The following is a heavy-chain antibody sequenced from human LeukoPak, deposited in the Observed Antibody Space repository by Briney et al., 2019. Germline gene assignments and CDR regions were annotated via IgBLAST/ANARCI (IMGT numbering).Heavy chain of an antibody. CDR1: GYTFTGYY. CDR2: INPNSGGT. J-gene: IGHJ4*02. V-gene: IGHV1-2*02. D-gene: IGHD3-22*01. Sequence: ASVKVSFKASGYTFTGYYMHWVRQAPAKGLEGMGWINPNSGGTNYAQKFQGRGTMTRDTSISTAYMELSRLRSDDTAVYYCAVSGGSGYYPLDYWGQGTLVTVSS. CDR3: AVSGGSGYYPLDY.